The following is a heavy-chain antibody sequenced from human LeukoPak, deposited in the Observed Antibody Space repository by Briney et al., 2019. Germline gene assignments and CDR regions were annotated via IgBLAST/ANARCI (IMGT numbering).Heavy chain of an antibody. Sequence: GGSLRLSCAASGFTFSSYGMHWVRQAPGKGLEWVAVISYDGSNKYYADSVKGRFTISRDNSKNTLYLQMNSLRAEDTAVYYCAKGTYIVVSGYFDYWGQGTLVTVSS. CDR2: ISYDGSNK. V-gene: IGHV3-30*18. CDR1: GFTFSSYG. CDR3: AKGTYIVVSGYFDY. J-gene: IGHJ4*02. D-gene: IGHD5-12*01.